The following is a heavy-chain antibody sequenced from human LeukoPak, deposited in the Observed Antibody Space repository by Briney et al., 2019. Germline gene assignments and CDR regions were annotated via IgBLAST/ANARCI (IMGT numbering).Heavy chain of an antibody. CDR2: INHSGST. Sequence: SETLSLTCAVYGGSFSGYYWSWIRQPPGKGLEWIGEINHSGSTNYNPSLKSRVTISVDTSKNQFSLKLSSVTAADTAVYYCARGRRITYDTSGYYFNYWGQGTLVTVSP. V-gene: IGHV4-34*01. CDR3: ARGRRITYDTSGYYFNY. J-gene: IGHJ4*02. D-gene: IGHD3-22*01. CDR1: GGSFSGYY.